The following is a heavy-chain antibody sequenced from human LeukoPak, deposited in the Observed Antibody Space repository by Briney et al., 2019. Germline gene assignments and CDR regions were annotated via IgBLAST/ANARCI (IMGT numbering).Heavy chain of an antibody. CDR2: IYHSGAT. J-gene: IGHJ4*02. CDR3: ARDLDY. V-gene: IGHV4-59*12. CDR1: GGSISSFY. Sequence: SETLSLTCTVSGGSISSFYWSWIRQPPGKGLEWIGSIYHSGATYYNPSLKSRVTISVDTSKKQFSLKLSSVTAADTAVYYCARDLDYWGQGTLVTVSS.